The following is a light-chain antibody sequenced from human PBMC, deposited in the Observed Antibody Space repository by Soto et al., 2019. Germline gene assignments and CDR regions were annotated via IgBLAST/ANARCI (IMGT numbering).Light chain of an antibody. CDR3: LRCSNWTPYP. CDR1: QSVSSY. Sequence: EIVLTQSPATLSLSPGERATLSCRARQSVSSYLAWYQQKPGQAPRLLIYDASNRATGIPARFTGNGSGTDVALTISRLEPEYFAVDYCLRCSNWTPYPLGRGPKLEIQ. CDR2: DAS. J-gene: IGKJ2*01. V-gene: IGKV3-11*01.